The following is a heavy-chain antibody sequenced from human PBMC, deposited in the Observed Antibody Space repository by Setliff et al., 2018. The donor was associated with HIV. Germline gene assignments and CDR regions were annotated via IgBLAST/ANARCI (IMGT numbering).Heavy chain of an antibody. J-gene: IGHJ5*02. CDR3: AREPSGWYKGRLSRNWFDP. V-gene: IGHV1-18*01. CDR2: ISAYNGNK. CDR1: GYTFTSYG. D-gene: IGHD6-19*01. Sequence: ASVKVSCKASGYTFTSYGISWVRQAPGQGLEWMGWISAYNGNKNYAQKLQGRVTMTSDTSTSTAYLELRSLSSDDTAVYYCAREPSGWYKGRLSRNWFDPWGQGTLVTVSS.